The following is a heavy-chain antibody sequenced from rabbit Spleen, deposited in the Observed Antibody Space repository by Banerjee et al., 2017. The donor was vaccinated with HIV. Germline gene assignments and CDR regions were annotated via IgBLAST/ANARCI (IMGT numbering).Heavy chain of an antibody. CDR2: IYGGRSGST. D-gene: IGHD4-1*01. Sequence: QEQLVESGGGLVKPEGSLKLSCTASGFSFSSSYYMCWVRQAPGKGLEWIACIYGGRSGSTYYASWAKGRFTISKASSTTVNLQMTSLTAADTATYFCARDSNDWCFDVWGPGTLVTVS. J-gene: IGHJ6*01. V-gene: IGHV1S45*01. CDR3: ARDSNDWCFDV. CDR1: GFSFSSSYY.